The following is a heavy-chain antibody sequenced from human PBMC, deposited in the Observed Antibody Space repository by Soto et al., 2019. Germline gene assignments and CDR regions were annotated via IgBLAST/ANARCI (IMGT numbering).Heavy chain of an antibody. CDR2: ISWNSGSI. V-gene: IGHV3-9*01. J-gene: IGHJ4*02. Sequence: EVQLVESGGGLVQPGRSLRLSCAASGFTFDDYAMHWVRQAPGKGLEWVSGISWNSGSIGYADSVKGRFTISRDNAKNSLYLQMNSLRADDTALYYCAKDIYSSGWEDVGYFDYWGKGTLVTVSS. D-gene: IGHD6-19*01. CDR1: GFTFDDYA. CDR3: AKDIYSSGWEDVGYFDY.